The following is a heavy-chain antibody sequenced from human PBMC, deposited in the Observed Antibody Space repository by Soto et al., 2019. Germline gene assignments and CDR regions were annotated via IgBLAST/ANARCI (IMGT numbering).Heavy chain of an antibody. J-gene: IGHJ6*03. D-gene: IGHD4-17*01. CDR2: IIAIRGIA. CDR1: GGTFSSYT. Sequence: QVQLVQAGSEVKKPGSSVKVSCKASGGTFSSYTISWVRQAPGQGLEWMGRIIAIRGIANYAQKFQGRVTITADKSTSTAYMELSSLRSEETAVYYCAIDIRKFYGDYIPYYYYYMDVWGKGTTVTVSS. V-gene: IGHV1-69*08. CDR3: AIDIRKFYGDYIPYYYYYMDV.